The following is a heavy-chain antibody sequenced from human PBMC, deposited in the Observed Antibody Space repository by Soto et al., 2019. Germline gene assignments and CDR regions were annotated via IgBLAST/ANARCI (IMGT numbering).Heavy chain of an antibody. Sequence: EVQLLESGGGLVQPGGSLRLSCEASGSTFSSYAMSWVRQAPGKGLEWVSAISGSGGSTYYADSVKGRFTISRDNSKNTLYLQMNSLRAEDTAVYYCAKDQQSLYCTNGVCYEPSGHDAFDIWGQGTMVTVSS. J-gene: IGHJ3*02. CDR1: GSTFSSYA. CDR2: ISGSGGST. CDR3: AKDQQSLYCTNGVCYEPSGHDAFDI. D-gene: IGHD2-8*01. V-gene: IGHV3-23*01.